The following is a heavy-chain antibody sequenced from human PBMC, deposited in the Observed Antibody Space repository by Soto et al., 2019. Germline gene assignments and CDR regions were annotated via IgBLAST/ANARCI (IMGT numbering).Heavy chain of an antibody. CDR1: GFSLRNYG. V-gene: IGHV3-23*01. D-gene: IGHD3-10*01. Sequence: EVQLLESGGGLVQPGGSLRLSCAASGFSLRNYGMNWVRQAPGKGLEWVSVISNSGGTIKYADSVKGRFTISRDNFQSKVYLELNSLRAEATAVYYCARLQGDNSGTYGMDVWGQGTTVTVS. CDR3: ARLQGDNSGTYGMDV. CDR2: ISNSGGTI. J-gene: IGHJ6*02.